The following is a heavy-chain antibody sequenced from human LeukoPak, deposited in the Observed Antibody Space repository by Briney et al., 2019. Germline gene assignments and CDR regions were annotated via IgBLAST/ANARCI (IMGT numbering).Heavy chain of an antibody. V-gene: IGHV3-48*01. Sequence: GGSLRLSCAASGFTFSSYSMNWVRQAPGKGLEWVSYISSSSSTIYYADSVKGRFTISRDNSKNTLYLQMNSLRADDTAVYYCAKDRSLQRVSVGPYFDYWGQGTLVTVSS. CDR3: AKDRSLQRVSVGPYFDY. CDR2: ISSSSSTI. J-gene: IGHJ4*02. CDR1: GFTFSSYS. D-gene: IGHD4-11*01.